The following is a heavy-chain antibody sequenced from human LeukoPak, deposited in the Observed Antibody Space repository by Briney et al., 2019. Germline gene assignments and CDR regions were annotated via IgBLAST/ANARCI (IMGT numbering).Heavy chain of an antibody. CDR3: ARDPGIVAPHEAFDI. CDR1: GFTFSNYD. CDR2: IGSSGSTI. D-gene: IGHD2-15*01. V-gene: IGHV3-11*01. Sequence: SGGSLRLSCAASGFTFSNYDMSWVRQAPGKGLEWVSDIGSSGSTIYYADSVKGRFNFSRDNAKNSLYLQMNSLRDEDTAVYYCARDPGIVAPHEAFDIWGQGTMVTVSS. J-gene: IGHJ3*02.